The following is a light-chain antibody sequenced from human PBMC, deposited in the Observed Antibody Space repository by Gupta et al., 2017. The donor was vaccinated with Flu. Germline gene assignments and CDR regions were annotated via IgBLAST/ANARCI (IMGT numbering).Light chain of an antibody. V-gene: IGLV2-14*01. CDR1: SADVGRHDY. Sequence: QSALTQPASVSGSPGQSITISCTGTSADVGRHDYVSWYQQHPGKVPKVIIYEVTNRPSGVSNRFSGSKSGNTASLTISGLQAEDEADYYCSTYTDVSSSKVIFGGGTKLTVL. CDR2: EVT. J-gene: IGLJ2*01. CDR3: STYTDVSSSKVI.